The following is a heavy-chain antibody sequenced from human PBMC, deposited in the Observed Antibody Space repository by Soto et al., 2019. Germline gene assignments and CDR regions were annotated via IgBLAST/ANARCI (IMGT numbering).Heavy chain of an antibody. CDR3: ARVGSSGWSPDY. Sequence: SETLSLTCSVSGGSISGHYWTWIRQSLGKGLEWIGYIFYSGSTNYNPSLKSRVTISVDTSKNQFSLKMSSVTAADTAVYYCARVGSSGWSPDYWGRGTLVTVSS. D-gene: IGHD6-19*01. CDR1: GGSISGHY. V-gene: IGHV4-59*11. J-gene: IGHJ4*02. CDR2: IFYSGST.